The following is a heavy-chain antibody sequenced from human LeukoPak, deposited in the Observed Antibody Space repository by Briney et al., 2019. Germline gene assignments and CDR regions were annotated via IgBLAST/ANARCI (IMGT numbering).Heavy chain of an antibody. CDR3: ARRLLYFGDPDY. CDR2: INHRGST. Sequence: SETLSLACAVYGGSFSGYYWNWIRQPPGRGLEWIGEINHRGSTTYNPSLESRVTISVDTSKNQFSLRLSSVTAADTAVYYCARRLLYFGDPDYWGQGTLVTVSS. J-gene: IGHJ4*02. V-gene: IGHV4-34*01. D-gene: IGHD3-10*01. CDR1: GGSFSGYY.